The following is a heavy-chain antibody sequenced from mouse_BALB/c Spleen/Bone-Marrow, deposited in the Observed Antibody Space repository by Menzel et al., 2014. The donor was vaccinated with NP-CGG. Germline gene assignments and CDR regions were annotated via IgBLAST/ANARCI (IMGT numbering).Heavy chain of an antibody. CDR3: ASGDVYFAY. V-gene: IGHV5-9-4*01. CDR2: ISSGGSYT. CDR1: GFTFSSYA. Sequence: EVHLVESGGGLVKPGGSLKLSCAASGFTFSSYAMSWVHQSPDKRLEWVAEISSGGSYTYYPDTVTGRFTISRDNAKNTLYLEMSSLRSEDTAMYYCASGDVYFAYWGQGTLVTVSA. J-gene: IGHJ3*01.